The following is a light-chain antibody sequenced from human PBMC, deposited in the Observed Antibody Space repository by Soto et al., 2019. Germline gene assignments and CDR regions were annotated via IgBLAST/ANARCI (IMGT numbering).Light chain of an antibody. V-gene: IGKV1-5*03. CDR1: QTISSW. J-gene: IGKJ1*01. Sequence: DIQMTQSPSNLSGSVGDRVTITCRASQTISSWLAWYQQKPGKAPKLLIYKASTLKSGVPSRFSGSGSGTEFTLPISSLQPDDFATYYCQHYNSYSEAFGQGTKVELK. CDR2: KAS. CDR3: QHYNSYSEA.